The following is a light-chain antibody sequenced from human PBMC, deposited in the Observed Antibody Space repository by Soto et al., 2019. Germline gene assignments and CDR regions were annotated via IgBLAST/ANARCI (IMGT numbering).Light chain of an antibody. V-gene: IGLV2-14*01. Sequence: QSALTQPASVSGSPGQSITMSCSGTSEDVGGYNYVSWYQHHPGKAPKLLIYEVTNRPSGLSDRFSGSKSGNTASLNISGIQAEDEADYYCSSYTSSNTLVFGTGTTLTVL. CDR1: SEDVGGYNY. CDR2: EVT. J-gene: IGLJ1*01. CDR3: SSYTSSNTLV.